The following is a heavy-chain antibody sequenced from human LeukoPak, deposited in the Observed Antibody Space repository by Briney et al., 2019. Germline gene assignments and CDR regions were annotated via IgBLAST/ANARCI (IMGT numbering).Heavy chain of an antibody. D-gene: IGHD5-12*01. V-gene: IGHV1-2*02. CDR1: GYTFTGHY. Sequence: ASVKVSCKASGYTFTGHYMHWLRQAPGQGLEWMGWIYPKSGGTNHAQKFQSRVTMTRDTSITTAFMELNILKSDDTAVYYCVRDGYSGGAFDIWGQGTMVTVPS. CDR2: IYPKSGGT. J-gene: IGHJ3*02. CDR3: VRDGYSGGAFDI.